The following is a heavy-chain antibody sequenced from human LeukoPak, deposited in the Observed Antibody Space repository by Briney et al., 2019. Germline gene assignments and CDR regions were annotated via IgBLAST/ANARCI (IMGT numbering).Heavy chain of an antibody. CDR3: ARGFFWSGYFDY. J-gene: IGHJ4*02. CDR2: IHYSGST. CDR1: SGSISPYY. D-gene: IGHD3-3*01. Sequence: PSETLSLTCTVSSGSISPYYWNWIRQPPGKGLEWIGYIHYSGSTIYNPSLKSRVTMSVDTSKNQFSLKLSSVTAADTAVYYCARGFFWSGYFDYWGQGTLVTVSS. V-gene: IGHV4-59*12.